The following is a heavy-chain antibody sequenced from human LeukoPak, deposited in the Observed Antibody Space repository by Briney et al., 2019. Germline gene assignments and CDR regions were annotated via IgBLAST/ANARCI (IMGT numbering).Heavy chain of an antibody. V-gene: IGHV4-31*03. CDR2: IYYSGST. Sequence: SETLSLTCTVSGGSISSGGYYWSWIRQHPGKGLEWIGYIYYSGSTYYNPSLKSRVTISVDTSKNQFSLKLSSVTAADTAVYYCARDQGSAPDYWGQGTLVTVSS. CDR1: GGSISSGGYY. CDR3: ARDQGSAPDY. J-gene: IGHJ4*02.